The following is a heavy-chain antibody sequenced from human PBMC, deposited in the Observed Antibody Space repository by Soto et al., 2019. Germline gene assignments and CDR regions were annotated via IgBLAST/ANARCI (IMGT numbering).Heavy chain of an antibody. CDR3: AREGAVAGRAFDS. J-gene: IGHJ4*02. CDR1: GGSISSYY. D-gene: IGHD6-19*01. CDR2: IYYSGST. V-gene: IGHV4-59*01. Sequence: SETLSLTCTVSGGSISSYYWSWIRQPPGKGLEWIGYIYYSGSTNYNPSLKSRVTMTRDTSTSTVYMELSSLRSEDTAVYYCAREGAVAGRAFDSWGQGTLVTVSS.